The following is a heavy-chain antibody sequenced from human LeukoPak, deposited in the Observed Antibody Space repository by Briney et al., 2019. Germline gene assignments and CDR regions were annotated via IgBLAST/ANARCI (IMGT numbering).Heavy chain of an antibody. CDR2: INSDGSST. CDR1: GFTFSSYW. Sequence: PGGSLRLSCAASGFTFSSYWMHWVRQAPGKGLVWVSRINSDGSSTSYADSVKGRFTISRDNAKNTLYLQMNSLRAEDTAVYYCAKYVDIVATIGIDYWGQGTLVTVSS. CDR3: AKYVDIVATIGIDY. D-gene: IGHD5-12*01. J-gene: IGHJ4*02. V-gene: IGHV3-74*01.